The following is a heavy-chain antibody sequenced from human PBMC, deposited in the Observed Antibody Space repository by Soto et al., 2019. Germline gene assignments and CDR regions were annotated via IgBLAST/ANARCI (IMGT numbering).Heavy chain of an antibody. CDR2: IYYSGST. CDR1: GGSISSYY. J-gene: IGHJ4*02. V-gene: IGHV4-59*08. D-gene: IGHD6-19*01. Sequence: SETLSLTCTVSGGSISSYYWSWIRQPPGKGLEWIGYIYYSGSTNYNPSLKSRVTISVDTSKNQFSLKLSSVTAADTAVYYCARSSSLAVAGDFDYWGQATLVTVSS. CDR3: ARSSSLAVAGDFDY.